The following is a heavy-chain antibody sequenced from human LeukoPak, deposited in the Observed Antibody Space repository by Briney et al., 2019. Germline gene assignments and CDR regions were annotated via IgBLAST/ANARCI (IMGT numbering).Heavy chain of an antibody. V-gene: IGHV3-64*01. J-gene: IGHJ4*02. Sequence: PGGSLRLSCAASGFTFSSYSMNWVRQAPGRGPEYVSGINNNGDRTYYAKSVKGRFTISRDNSKNTLYLQVGSLRAEDMAVYYCARGGLVGPTPYLDSWGQGTLVTVSS. D-gene: IGHD1-26*01. CDR2: INNNGDRT. CDR1: GFTFSSYS. CDR3: ARGGLVGPTPYLDS.